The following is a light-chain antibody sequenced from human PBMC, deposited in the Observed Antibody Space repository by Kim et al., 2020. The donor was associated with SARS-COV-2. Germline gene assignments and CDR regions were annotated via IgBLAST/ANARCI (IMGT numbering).Light chain of an antibody. Sequence: GDRVTITCRASQGIGSDLSWYQQKPGDAPKFLISSTSTLQSGVPSRFSGSGSGTHFTLTISDLQPEDFATYFCLQDYDYPRTFGQGTKVDIK. CDR3: LQDYDYPRT. CDR2: STS. J-gene: IGKJ1*01. CDR1: QGIGSD. V-gene: IGKV1-6*01.